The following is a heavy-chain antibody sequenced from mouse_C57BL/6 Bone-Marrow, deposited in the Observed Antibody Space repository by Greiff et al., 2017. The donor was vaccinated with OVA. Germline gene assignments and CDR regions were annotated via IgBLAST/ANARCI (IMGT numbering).Heavy chain of an antibody. CDR3: ARDLPSTTGVGEDD. V-gene: IGHV7-3*01. J-gene: IGHJ4*01. D-gene: IGHD1-1*01. CDR2: IRNKANGYTT. Sequence: VQVVESGGGLVQPGGSLSLSCAASGFTFTDYYMSWVRQPPGKALEWLGFIRNKANGYTTEYSASVKGRVTISRDNYQSIRYLQMNALRAEDSATDNCARDLPSTTGVGEDDWGQGTSVTVAS. CDR1: GFTFTDYY.